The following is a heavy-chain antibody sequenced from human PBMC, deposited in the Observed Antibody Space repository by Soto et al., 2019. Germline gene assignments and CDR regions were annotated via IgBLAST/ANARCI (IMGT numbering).Heavy chain of an antibody. V-gene: IGHV3-23*01. CDR3: AKDHPSQLYGMDV. D-gene: IGHD2-2*01. CDR1: GXTVSSYA. CDR2: ISGSGGST. J-gene: IGHJ6*02. Sequence: GSLRLSCAASGXTVSSYAMSWVRQAPGKGLELVSAISGSGGSTYYADSVKGRFTISRDNSKNTLYLQMNSLRSEDTAVYYCAKDHPSQLYGMDVWGQGTTGTVSS.